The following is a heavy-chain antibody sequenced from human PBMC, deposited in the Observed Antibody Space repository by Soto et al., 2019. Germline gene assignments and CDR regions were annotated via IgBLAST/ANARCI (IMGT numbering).Heavy chain of an antibody. D-gene: IGHD6-19*01. Sequence: QVQLVESGGGVVQPGRSLRLSCAASGFTFSSYAMHWVRQAPGKGLEWVAVISYDGSNKYYADSVKGRFTISRDNSKNTYLQMNSLRAEDTAVYYCARDKSPYSSGWHNRHFDYWCQGTLVTVSS. V-gene: IGHV3-30-3*01. J-gene: IGHJ4*02. CDR3: ARDKSPYSSGWHNRHFDY. CDR1: GFTFSSYA. CDR2: ISYDGSNK.